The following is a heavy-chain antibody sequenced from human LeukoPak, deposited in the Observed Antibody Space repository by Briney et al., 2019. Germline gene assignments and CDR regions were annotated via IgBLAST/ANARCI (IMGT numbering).Heavy chain of an antibody. CDR2: IYTSGST. V-gene: IGHV4-61*02. CDR1: GGSISSGSYY. J-gene: IGHJ4*02. CDR3: ARGGRLYSSSWYSFDY. Sequence: SQTLSLTCTVSGGSISSGSYYWSWIRQPAGKGLEWIGRIYTSGSTNYNPSPKSRVTISVDTSKNQFSLKLSSVTAADTAVYYCARGGRLYSSSWYSFDYWGQGTLVTVSS. D-gene: IGHD6-13*01.